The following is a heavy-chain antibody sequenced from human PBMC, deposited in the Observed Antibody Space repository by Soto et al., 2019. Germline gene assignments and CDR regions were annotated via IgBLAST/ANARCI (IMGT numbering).Heavy chain of an antibody. CDR2: ISSSSSTI. CDR3: ARDKGRSPLDY. V-gene: IGHV3-48*01. J-gene: IGHJ4*02. Sequence: EVQLVESGGGLVQPGGSLRLSCAASGFTFSSYSMNWVRQAPGKGLEWVSYISSSSSTIYYADSVKGRFTISRHNAKNSLYRQMNRLRAEDPDVYYGARDKGRSPLDYWGQGTLVTVSS. CDR1: GFTFSSYS. D-gene: IGHD2-15*01.